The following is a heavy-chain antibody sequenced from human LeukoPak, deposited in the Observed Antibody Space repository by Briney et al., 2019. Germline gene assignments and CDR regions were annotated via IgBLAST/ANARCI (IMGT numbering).Heavy chain of an antibody. J-gene: IGHJ1*01. Sequence: PGGSLGLSCAASGFRVKCNYMSWGRPAPAKGLGWVSVIYEGGRTYYAHNVKGRITISKYNSKNTLYLQMKSLRAEDTAVYYCASTDETAPSEDFQHCGQGTLVTVSS. CDR1: GFRVKCNY. V-gene: IGHV3-53*01. D-gene: IGHD2-21*02. CDR3: ASTDETAPSEDFQH. CDR2: IYEGGRT.